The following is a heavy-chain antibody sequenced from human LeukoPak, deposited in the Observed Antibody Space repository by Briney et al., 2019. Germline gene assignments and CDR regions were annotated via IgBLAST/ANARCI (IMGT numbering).Heavy chain of an antibody. Sequence: GGSLRLSCAASGFTVSSNYMSWVRQAPGKGLEWVSVIYSGGSTYYADSVKGRFTISRDNSKNTLYLQMNSLRAEDTAVYYCARGTRLWFGELSPYYFDYWGQGTLVTVSS. D-gene: IGHD3-10*01. CDR2: IYSGGST. V-gene: IGHV3-66*01. CDR3: ARGTRLWFGELSPYYFDY. CDR1: GFTVSSNY. J-gene: IGHJ4*02.